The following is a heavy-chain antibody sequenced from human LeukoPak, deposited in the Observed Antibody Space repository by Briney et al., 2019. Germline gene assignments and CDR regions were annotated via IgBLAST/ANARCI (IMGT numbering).Heavy chain of an antibody. V-gene: IGHV3-20*04. J-gene: IGHJ6*03. CDR1: GLSFDDYG. CDR2: INWSGGST. CDR3: ARTFYFDSSGYYSKGNYYYYYMDV. D-gene: IGHD3-22*01. Sequence: PGGSLRLSCAVSGLSFDDYGMSWVRQAPGKGLEWVSGINWSGGSTDYADSVKGRFTISRDNAKKSLHLQMNSLRVEDTALYYCARTFYFDSSGYYSKGNYYYYYMDVWGKGTTVTVSS.